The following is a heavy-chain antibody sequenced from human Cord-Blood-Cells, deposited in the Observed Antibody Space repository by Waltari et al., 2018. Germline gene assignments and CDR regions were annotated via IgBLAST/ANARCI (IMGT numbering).Heavy chain of an antibody. CDR1: GGSISSGGYS. D-gene: IGHD3-3*01. CDR2: IYHSGST. J-gene: IGHJ6*02. Sequence: QLQLQESGSGLVKPSQTLSLTCAVSGGSISSGGYSWSWTRQPPGKGLEWIGYIYHSGSTYYNPSLKSRVTISVDRSKNQFSLKLSSVTAADTAVYYCARGVTIFGVVMNYGMDVWGQGTTVTVSS. V-gene: IGHV4-30-2*01. CDR3: ARGVTIFGVVMNYGMDV.